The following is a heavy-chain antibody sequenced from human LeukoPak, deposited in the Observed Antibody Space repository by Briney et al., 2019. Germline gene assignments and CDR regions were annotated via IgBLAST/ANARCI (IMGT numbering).Heavy chain of an antibody. V-gene: IGHV4-59*12. D-gene: IGHD3-10*01. CDR2: IYYSGST. J-gene: IGHJ4*02. CDR3: ARGREVDGSGSSDY. CDR1: GGSISSYY. Sequence: SETLSLTCTVSGGSISSYYWSWIRQPPGKGLKWIGYIYYSGSTNYNPSLKSRVTISVDTSKNQFSLRLSSVTAADTAVYYCARGREVDGSGSSDYWGQGTLVTVSS.